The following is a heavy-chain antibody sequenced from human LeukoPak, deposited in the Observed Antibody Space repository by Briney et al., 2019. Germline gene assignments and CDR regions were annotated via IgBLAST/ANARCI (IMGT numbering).Heavy chain of an antibody. Sequence: SETLSLTCTVSGGSISSSSYYWGWIRQPPGKGLEWIGSIYYSGSTYYNPSLKSRVTISVDTSKNQFSLKLSSVTAADTAVYYCARLTRRWLQYHWGQGTLVTVSS. J-gene: IGHJ5*02. CDR2: IYYSGST. CDR3: ARLTRRWLQYH. D-gene: IGHD5-24*01. V-gene: IGHV4-39*01. CDR1: GGSISSSSYY.